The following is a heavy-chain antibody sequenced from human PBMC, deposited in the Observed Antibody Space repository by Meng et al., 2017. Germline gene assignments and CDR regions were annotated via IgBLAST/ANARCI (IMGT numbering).Heavy chain of an antibody. CDR1: GVTFSNAW. D-gene: IGHD5-18*01. Sequence: EVQLLGSGVVLVKPGGALWLSCAAAGVTFSNAWMSWGRQAPGKGLEWVGRIKSKTDGGTTDYAAPVKGRFTISRDDSKNTLYLQMNSLKTEDTAVYYCTLDTAMVTIDYWGQGTLVTVSS. CDR3: TLDTAMVTIDY. CDR2: IKSKTDGGTT. V-gene: IGHV3-15*01. J-gene: IGHJ4*02.